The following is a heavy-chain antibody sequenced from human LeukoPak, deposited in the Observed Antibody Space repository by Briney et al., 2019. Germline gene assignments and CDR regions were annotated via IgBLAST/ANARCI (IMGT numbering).Heavy chain of an antibody. D-gene: IGHD2-2*02. J-gene: IGHJ5*02. CDR1: GYSISSGYY. CDR2: IYHSGST. CDR3: ARHLRVVPAAIRRDNWFDP. V-gene: IGHV4-38-2*01. Sequence: PSETLSLTCAVSGYSISSGYYWGWIRQPPGKGLEWIGSIYHSGSTYYNPSLKSRVTISVDTSKNQFSLKLSSVTAADTAVYYCARHLRVVPAAIRRDNWFDPWGQGTLVTVSS.